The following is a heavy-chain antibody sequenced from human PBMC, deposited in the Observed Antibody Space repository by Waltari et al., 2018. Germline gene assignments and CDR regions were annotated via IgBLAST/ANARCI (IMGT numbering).Heavy chain of an antibody. J-gene: IGHJ6*03. CDR3: ARLYTTVPYMDV. CDR2: IYYSGST. Sequence: QVQLQESGPGLVKPSQTLSLTCTISGGSITTTNYYWSWIRQPPGKGLEWIGYIYYSGSTYYNPSLKSQFTISIDTSKNLFSLRLTSVTAADTAVYYCARLYTTVPYMDVWGKGTTVTIAS. CDR1: GGSITTTNYY. D-gene: IGHD3-16*01. V-gene: IGHV4-30-4*08.